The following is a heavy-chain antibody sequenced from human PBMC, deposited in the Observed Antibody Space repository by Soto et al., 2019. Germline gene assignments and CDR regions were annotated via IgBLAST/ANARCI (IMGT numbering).Heavy chain of an antibody. CDR1: GGSISSGGYY. J-gene: IGHJ5*02. CDR2: IYYSGST. D-gene: IGHD6-6*01. CDR3: ARAEYSSPNWLDP. V-gene: IGHV4-31*03. Sequence: SETLSLTCTVSGGSISSGGYYWSWIRQHPGKGLEWIGYIYYSGSTYYNPSLKSRVTISVDTSKNQFSLKLSSVTAADTAVYYCARAEYSSPNWLDPWGQGTLVTVSS.